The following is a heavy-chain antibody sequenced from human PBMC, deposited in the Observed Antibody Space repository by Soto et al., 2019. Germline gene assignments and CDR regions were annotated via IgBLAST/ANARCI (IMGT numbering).Heavy chain of an antibody. J-gene: IGHJ5*02. CDR3: ARQPRFGP. V-gene: IGHV4-34*01. CDR2: INHSGST. CDR1: GGSFSGYY. Sequence: QVQLQQWGAGLLKPSETLSLTCAVYGGSFSGYYWNWIRQPPGKGLEWIGEINHSGSTNYNPSLKSRVTISVDTSKNQFSLKLSSVTAADTAVYYCARQPRFGPWGQGTLVTVSS.